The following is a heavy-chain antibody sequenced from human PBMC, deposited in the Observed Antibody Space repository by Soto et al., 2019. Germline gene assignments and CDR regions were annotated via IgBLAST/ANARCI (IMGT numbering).Heavy chain of an antibody. Sequence: EVQLVESGGGLVKPGGSLRLSCAASGFTFSSYSMNWVRQAPGKGLEWVSSISSSSSYIYYADSVKGRFTISRDNATNSLYLQMTGLRAEDTAVYYCARTWAQHLVGGAFDIWGEGTMVTVSS. D-gene: IGHD6-13*01. CDR1: GFTFSSYS. CDR3: ARTWAQHLVGGAFDI. J-gene: IGHJ3*02. V-gene: IGHV3-21*01. CDR2: ISSSSSYI.